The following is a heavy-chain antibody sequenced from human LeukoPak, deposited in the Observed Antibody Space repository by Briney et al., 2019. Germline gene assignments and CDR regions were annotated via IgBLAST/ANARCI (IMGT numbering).Heavy chain of an antibody. Sequence: SETLSLTCSVSGYSITTAYYWGWIRQPPGKGLEWIGSFFVRGSTYYNPSLKSRVTISLDASKNQFSLKLSSVTAADTAVYYCARSYASSWYWNWFDPWGQGTLVTVSS. V-gene: IGHV4-38-2*02. J-gene: IGHJ5*02. D-gene: IGHD6-13*01. CDR1: GYSITTAYY. CDR2: FFVRGST. CDR3: ARSYASSWYWNWFDP.